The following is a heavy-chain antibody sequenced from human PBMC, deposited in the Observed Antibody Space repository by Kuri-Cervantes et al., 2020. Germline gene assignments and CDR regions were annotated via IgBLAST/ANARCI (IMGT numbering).Heavy chain of an antibody. CDR3: AKAGDRWELLDY. V-gene: IGHV3-30-3*01. J-gene: IGHJ4*02. Sequence: GESLKISCAASGFTFSSYAMHWVRQAPGKGLEWVAVISYDGSNKYYADSVKGRFTISRGNSKNTLYLQMNSLRAEDTAVYYCAKAGDRWELLDYWGQGILVTGSS. CDR1: GFTFSSYA. D-gene: IGHD1-26*01. CDR2: ISYDGSNK.